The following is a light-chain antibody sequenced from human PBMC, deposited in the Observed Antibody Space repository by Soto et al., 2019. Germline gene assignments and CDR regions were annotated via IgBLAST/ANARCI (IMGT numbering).Light chain of an antibody. J-gene: IGKJ3*01. CDR1: QSINNF. V-gene: IGKV1-39*01. CDR3: QQYGGSPFT. Sequence: DIQMTQSPSSLSASVGDRVTITCRASQSINNFLHWYQQKPGKPPKLLIYTASSLQGGVPSRFSGSGSGTDFTLTISRLETDDSAVYYCQQYGGSPFTFGPGTKVDIK. CDR2: TAS.